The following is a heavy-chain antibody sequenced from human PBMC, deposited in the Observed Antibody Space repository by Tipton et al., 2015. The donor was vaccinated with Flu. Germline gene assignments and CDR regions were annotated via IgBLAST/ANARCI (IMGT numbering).Heavy chain of an antibody. J-gene: IGHJ4*02. Sequence: TLSLTCTVSGGSLSSYYWSWIRQPAGKGLEWIGRMYTSGSTNYNPSLKSRLTMSVDASKQQFSLKLSSMTAADTAVYYCARGSGSGTFMIFDLWGQGTLVTFSS. D-gene: IGHD3-10*01. CDR1: GGSLSSYY. CDR3: ARGSGSGTFMIFDL. V-gene: IGHV4-4*07. CDR2: MYTSGST.